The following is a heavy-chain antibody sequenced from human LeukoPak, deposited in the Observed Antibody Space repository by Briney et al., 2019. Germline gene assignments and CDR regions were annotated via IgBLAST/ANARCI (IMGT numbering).Heavy chain of an antibody. CDR2: INHSGST. D-gene: IGHD3-3*01. CDR1: GGSFSGYY. CDR3: ARVRFFLSWFDP. V-gene: IGHV4-34*01. J-gene: IGHJ5*02. Sequence: NTSETLSLTCAVYGGSFSGYYWSWIRQPPGKGLEWIGEINHSGSTNYNPSLKSRVTISVDTSKNQFSLKLSSVTAADTAVYYCARVRFFLSWFDPWGQGTLVTVSS.